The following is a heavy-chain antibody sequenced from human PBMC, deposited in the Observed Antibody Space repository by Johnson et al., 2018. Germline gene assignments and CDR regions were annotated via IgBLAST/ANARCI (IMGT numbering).Heavy chain of an antibody. V-gene: IGHV3-30*18. CDR1: GFTFSSYG. J-gene: IGHJ3*02. CDR3: AKSRRIVVVVAAPDS. CDR2: ISYDGSNK. D-gene: IGHD2-15*01. Sequence: QVQLVESGGGVVQPGRSLRLSCAASGFTFSSYGVHWVRQAPGKGLEWVAVISYDGSNKYYADSVKGRFTISRDNSKNTLYLQMTSLRAEETAVYYCAKSRRIVVVVAAPDSWGQGTMVTVSS.